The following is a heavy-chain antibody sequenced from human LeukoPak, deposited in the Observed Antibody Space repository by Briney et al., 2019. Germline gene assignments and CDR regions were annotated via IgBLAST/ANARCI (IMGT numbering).Heavy chain of an antibody. Sequence: KSSETLSLTCAVYGGSFSGYYWSWIRQPPGKGLEWIGEINHSGSTNYNPSLKSRVTISVDTSKNQFSLKLTSATAADTAVYYCARYYMDVWGKGTTVTVSS. V-gene: IGHV4-34*01. CDR2: INHSGST. CDR1: GGSFSGYY. CDR3: ARYYMDV. J-gene: IGHJ6*03.